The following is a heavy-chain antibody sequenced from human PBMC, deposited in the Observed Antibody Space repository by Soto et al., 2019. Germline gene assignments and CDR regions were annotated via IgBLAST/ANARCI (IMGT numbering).Heavy chain of an antibody. Sequence: PWGALRLSCTASGFTFGDYAMSWFRQAPGKGLEWVGFIRSKAYGGTTEYAASVKGRFTISRDDSKSIAYLQMNSLKTEDTAVYYCTRDLVLSASSHGSYYYYGMDVWGQGTTVTVSS. J-gene: IGHJ6*02. CDR1: GFTFGDYA. CDR3: TRDLVLSASSHGSYYYYGMDV. CDR2: IRSKAYGGTT. V-gene: IGHV3-49*03. D-gene: IGHD3-16*01.